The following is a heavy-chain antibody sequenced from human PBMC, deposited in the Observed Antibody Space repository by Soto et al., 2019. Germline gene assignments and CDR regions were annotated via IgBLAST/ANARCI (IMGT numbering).Heavy chain of an antibody. Sequence: GVSLRLSCAASGFIFNDYYRSWLRQAPGKGLEWLSNISGSSGSKKYADAGKGRFTIPRDNAKKSLYLEMHSLRAEDTAMYYCARYAAEVTTFFDQWGQGTLVTVSS. CDR3: ARYAAEVTTFFDQ. CDR1: GFIFNDYY. D-gene: IGHD4-17*01. J-gene: IGHJ4*02. CDR2: ISGSSGSK. V-gene: IGHV3-11*06.